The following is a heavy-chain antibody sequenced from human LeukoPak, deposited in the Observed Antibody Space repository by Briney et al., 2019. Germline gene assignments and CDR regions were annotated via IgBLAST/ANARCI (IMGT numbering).Heavy chain of an antibody. CDR3: GKTTTGYSSGRYPAWPVDY. D-gene: IGHD6-19*01. Sequence: GGSLRLSCTASGFTFSSYAMYWVRQAPGEGLEWVSGIFGSGGSAPYADPVKGRLTISRDNSKNTVYLQMNRLRAEDTAVYYCGKTTTGYSSGRYPAWPVDYWGQGTLVTVSS. CDR2: IFGSGGSA. J-gene: IGHJ4*02. CDR1: GFTFSSYA. V-gene: IGHV3-23*01.